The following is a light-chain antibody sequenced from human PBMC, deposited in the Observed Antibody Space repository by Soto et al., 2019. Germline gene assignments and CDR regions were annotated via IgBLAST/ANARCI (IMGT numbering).Light chain of an antibody. V-gene: IGLV2-14*01. CDR3: SSYTTSSTRV. J-gene: IGLJ1*01. CDR1: SSDVGGYNY. Sequence: QSVLTQPASVSGSPGQSITISCTGTSSDVGGYNYVSWYQQHPGKAPKLMIYDVSNRPSGVSNRFSGSKSGNTASLTTSGLQAEDEADYYCSSYTTSSTRVFGPGTKVTVL. CDR2: DVS.